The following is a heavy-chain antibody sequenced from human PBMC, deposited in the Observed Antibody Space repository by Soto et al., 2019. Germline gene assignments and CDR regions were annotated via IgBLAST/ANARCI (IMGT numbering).Heavy chain of an antibody. CDR2: IGGSGGNT. J-gene: IGHJ4*02. CDR3: ANLSGNYYFDY. CDR1: GFTFSSYA. Sequence: PGGSLRLSCAASGFTFSSYAMTWVRQAPGEGLGWVSTIGGSGGNTYDADSVKGRFTISRDNSKNTLYLQMNSLRAEDTVVYYCANLSGNYYFDYWGQGTLVTVSS. D-gene: IGHD3-10*01. V-gene: IGHV3-23*01.